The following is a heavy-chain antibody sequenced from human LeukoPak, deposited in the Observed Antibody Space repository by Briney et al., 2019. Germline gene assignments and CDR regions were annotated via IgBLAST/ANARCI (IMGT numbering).Heavy chain of an antibody. D-gene: IGHD5-12*01. CDR3: ARARRGYSGYGGPYDY. Sequence: SETLSLTCTVSGGSISSSSYYWGWIRQPPGNGLDWIGSIYYSGSTYYNPSLKSRFTISVDTSKNQFSLKLSSVTAADTAVYYCARARRGYSGYGGPYDYWGQGTLVTVSS. CDR2: IYYSGST. CDR1: GGSISSSSYY. V-gene: IGHV4-39*01. J-gene: IGHJ4*02.